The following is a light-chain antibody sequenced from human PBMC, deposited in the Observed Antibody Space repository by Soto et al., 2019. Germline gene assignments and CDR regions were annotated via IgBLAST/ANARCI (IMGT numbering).Light chain of an antibody. J-gene: IGKJ2*01. CDR3: QQYNNRPPET. CDR2: GAS. Sequence: EIVMTQSPATLSVSPGERATLSCRASQSVGSNLVWYQQKPGQAPRLLIYGASTSATGIPARFIGSGSGTEFTPTISSLQSEEFSIYYCQQYNNRPPETFGQGTKLE. V-gene: IGKV3-15*01. CDR1: QSVGSN.